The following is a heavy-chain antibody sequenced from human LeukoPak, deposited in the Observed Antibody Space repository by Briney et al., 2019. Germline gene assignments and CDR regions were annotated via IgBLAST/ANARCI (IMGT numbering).Heavy chain of an antibody. Sequence: ASVKVSCKASGGTFSSYAISWVRQAPGQGLEWMGWINPNSGGTNYAQKFQGRVTMTRDTSISTAYMELSRLRSDDTAVYYCASWRYGSGSFPYYMDVWGKGTTVTISS. V-gene: IGHV1-2*02. CDR3: ASWRYGSGSFPYYMDV. CDR1: GGTFSSYA. J-gene: IGHJ6*03. CDR2: INPNSGGT. D-gene: IGHD3-10*01.